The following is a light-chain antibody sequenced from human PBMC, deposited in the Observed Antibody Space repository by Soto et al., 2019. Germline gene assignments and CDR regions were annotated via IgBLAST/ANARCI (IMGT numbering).Light chain of an antibody. V-gene: IGKV3-15*01. CDR2: GAS. CDR3: QQYNNWPYT. Sequence: EIVMTQSPATLSVSPGERATLSCRASQSVRSNLAWYQQKPGQAPRLLMYGASTWATGIPARFSGSGSGTEFTLTITSLQSKDFAVYYCQQYNNWPYTFGQGTKVDIK. CDR1: QSVRSN. J-gene: IGKJ2*01.